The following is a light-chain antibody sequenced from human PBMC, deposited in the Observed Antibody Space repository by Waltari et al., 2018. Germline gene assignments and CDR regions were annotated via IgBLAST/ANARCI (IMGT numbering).Light chain of an antibody. Sequence: QSALIQPASVSGPPGQSITISCIGISSYVGRYNLVSWYQQHPDTPPKPMIYERTKRPSGVSNRFSGSKSGNTASLIISGLQAEDEGDYYCSYGGSSTWVFGGGTKLTVL. V-gene: IGLV2-23*01. CDR3: CSYGGSSTWV. CDR2: ERT. J-gene: IGLJ3*02. CDR1: SSYVGRYNL.